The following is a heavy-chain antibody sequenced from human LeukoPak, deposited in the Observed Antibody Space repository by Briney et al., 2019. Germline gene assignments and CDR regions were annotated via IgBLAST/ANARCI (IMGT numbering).Heavy chain of an antibody. J-gene: IGHJ4*02. CDR2: TYHRGIF. D-gene: IGHD5-18*01. CDR1: GASISASY. Sequence: PAEPLTLPCTVLGASISASYWDWFRRRPGKGLEWIGHTYHRGIFSYNPSPSSRITISVATSKNQFSLRLSSVTAADTAMYYCAGRLTYSYAIDYSGQGTPVTVSS. V-gene: IGHV4-59*13. CDR3: AGRLTYSYAIDY.